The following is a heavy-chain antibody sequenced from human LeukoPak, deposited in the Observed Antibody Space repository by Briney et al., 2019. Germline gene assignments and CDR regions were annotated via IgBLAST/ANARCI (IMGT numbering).Heavy chain of an antibody. Sequence: GESLNISCKGSGYSFSIYWIGWVRQMPGKGLEWMGIIYPDDSDTRYSPSFQGQVTISADKSVTTAYLQWSSLKASDTAMYYCALGAVRGLHAFDIWGQGTMVTVSS. V-gene: IGHV5-51*01. D-gene: IGHD3-10*01. J-gene: IGHJ3*02. CDR2: IYPDDSDT. CDR1: GYSFSIYW. CDR3: ALGAVRGLHAFDI.